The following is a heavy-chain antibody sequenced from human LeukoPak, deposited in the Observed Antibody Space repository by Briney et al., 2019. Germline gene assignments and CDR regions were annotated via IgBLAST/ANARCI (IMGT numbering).Heavy chain of an antibody. CDR2: ISDSGDYT. V-gene: IGHV3-23*01. D-gene: IGHD2-8*01. Sequence: GGSLRLSCAGSGFTFSSYAMSWVRQAPGKGLEWVSAISDSGDYTYYADSVKGRFTISRDNSKNTLYLHVNSLRAEDTAGYYCAKDTSIGKYCTSGVCSPFDYWGQGTLVTVSS. CDR3: AKDTSIGKYCTSGVCSPFDY. CDR1: GFTFSSYA. J-gene: IGHJ4*02.